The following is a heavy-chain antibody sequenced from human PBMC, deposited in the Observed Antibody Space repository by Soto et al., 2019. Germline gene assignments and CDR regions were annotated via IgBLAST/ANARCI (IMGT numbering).Heavy chain of an antibody. Sequence: QVQLVQSGAEVQKPGSSVKVSCKASGGTFSSYAISWVRQAPGQGLEWMGGIIPISGTANYAQKFQGRVTITADESTSTAYMELSSLRSEDTAVCYSSRSQGSRTCLEFYSYSYYGMEDRGHGTRVTVAS. CDR3: SRSQGSRTCLEFYSYSYYGMED. V-gene: IGHV1-69*01. J-gene: IGHJ6*01. CDR2: IIPISGTA. CDR1: GGTFSSYA. D-gene: IGHD1-1*01.